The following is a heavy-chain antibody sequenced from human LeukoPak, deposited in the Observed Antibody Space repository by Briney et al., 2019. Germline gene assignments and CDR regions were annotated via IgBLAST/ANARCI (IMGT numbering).Heavy chain of an antibody. D-gene: IGHD1-1*01. CDR3: AKERPTTTAFDY. V-gene: IGHV3-23*01. J-gene: IGHJ4*02. CDR2: ISGSGAST. CDR1: GFTFSDYP. Sequence: GGSLRLSCASSGFTFSDYPMSWVRQAPGKGLEWVSLISGSGASTYYADSMKGRFTISRDNSKNTLYLQMNSLRAEDTAVYYCAKERPTTTAFDYWGQGTLVTVSS.